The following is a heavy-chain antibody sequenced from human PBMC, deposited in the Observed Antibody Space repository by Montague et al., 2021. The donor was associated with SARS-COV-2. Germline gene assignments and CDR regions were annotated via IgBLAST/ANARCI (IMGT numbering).Heavy chain of an antibody. D-gene: IGHD1-1*01. Sequence: CAISGDSVAGLRRRSEEDTQELQSHSYRVCSPLLKSKWYNDYAVSVRGRVTINPDTSKNQFSLQLNSVTPEDTAIYYCTSGREGNYNGMDVWGQGTTVTVSS. CDR3: TSGREGNYNGMDV. CDR1: GDSVAGLRRR. J-gene: IGHJ6*02. CDR2: PLLKSKWYN. V-gene: IGHV6-1*01.